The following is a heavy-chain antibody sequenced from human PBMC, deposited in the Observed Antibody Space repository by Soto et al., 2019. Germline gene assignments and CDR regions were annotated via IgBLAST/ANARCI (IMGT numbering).Heavy chain of an antibody. D-gene: IGHD3-10*01. V-gene: IGHV4-59*01. CDR3: ARNPNYYGSGSYYYDY. CDR1: GGSISSYY. CDR2: IYYSGST. J-gene: IGHJ4*02. Sequence: PSETLSLTCTVSGGSISSYYWRWIRQPPGKGLEWIGYIYYSGSTNYNPSLKSRVTISVDTSKNQFSLKLSSVTAADTAVYYCARNPNYYGSGSYYYDYWGQGTLVTVSS.